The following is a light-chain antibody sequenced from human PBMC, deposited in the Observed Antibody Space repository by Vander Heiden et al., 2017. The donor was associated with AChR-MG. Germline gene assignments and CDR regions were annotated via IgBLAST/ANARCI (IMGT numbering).Light chain of an antibody. V-gene: IGLV2-11*01. CDR2: DVS. Sequence: ALPHPRLVSGSPRSSATISCAGTSSGVGTNNYVSWYQQNPGKAPKLIIYDVSKRPSGVTDRFSGSKSANTASLTISGLQAEDEADYYCCSYAGSYTWVFGGGTKVTVL. J-gene: IGLJ3*02. CDR1: SSGVGTNNY. CDR3: CSYAGSYTWV.